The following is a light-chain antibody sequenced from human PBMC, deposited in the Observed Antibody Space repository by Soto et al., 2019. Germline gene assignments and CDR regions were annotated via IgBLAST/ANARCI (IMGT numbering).Light chain of an antibody. CDR3: QQYNKWPLFT. CDR2: GAS. CDR1: QSIGSN. Sequence: ETVLTQSPATFSVSPGETATLSCRASQSIGSNLAWYQQRPGQPPRLLIYGASTRATGVPARFSGSGSGTEFTLTINSLQSEDFALYYCQQYNKWPLFTFGPGTKVDIK. J-gene: IGKJ3*01. V-gene: IGKV3-15*01.